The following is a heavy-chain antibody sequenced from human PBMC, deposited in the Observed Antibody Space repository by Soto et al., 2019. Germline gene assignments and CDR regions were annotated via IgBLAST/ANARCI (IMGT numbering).Heavy chain of an antibody. D-gene: IGHD2-15*01. CDR2: ITPLFGIP. CDR3: ARDIHSAGGWFDT. V-gene: IGHV1-69*10. Sequence: GASVKVSCKASGGTSGTLSTTWVRQAPGQGLEWMGGITPLFGIPNYPPRFQGRLTITADKSTTTAYLELSSLRPEDTAVYYCARDIHSAGGWFDTWGRGSLVTVSS. CDR1: GGTSGTLS. J-gene: IGHJ5*02.